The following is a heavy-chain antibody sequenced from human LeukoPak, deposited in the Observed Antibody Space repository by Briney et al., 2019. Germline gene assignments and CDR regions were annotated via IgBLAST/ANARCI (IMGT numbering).Heavy chain of an antibody. Sequence: PSETLSLTCTVSGGSISSYYWSWLRQSPGKGLEWIGYVYYTGSTNYNPSLKSRVTMFEDKSKNQFSLRLYSVTVADTAVYYCARHFAYSSSSYFDYWGQGSLVTVSS. D-gene: IGHD6-6*01. CDR3: ARHFAYSSSSYFDY. J-gene: IGHJ4*02. V-gene: IGHV4-59*08. CDR1: GGSISSYY. CDR2: VYYTGST.